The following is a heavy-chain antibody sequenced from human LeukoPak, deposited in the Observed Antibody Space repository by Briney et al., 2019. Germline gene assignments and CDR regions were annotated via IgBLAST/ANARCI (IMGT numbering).Heavy chain of an antibody. V-gene: IGHV5-51*01. D-gene: IGHD4-23*01. J-gene: IGHJ4*02. CDR3: ARFGGATFAQAFFDF. Sequence: GESLKISCKGSGYSFTSYWIGWVRQMPGKGLECMGIIYPGDSDTRYSPSFQGQVTISAVKSLSTSYLQWDSLKASDSAMYYCARFGGATFAQAFFDFWGQGTLVTVSS. CDR2: IYPGDSDT. CDR1: GYSFTSYW.